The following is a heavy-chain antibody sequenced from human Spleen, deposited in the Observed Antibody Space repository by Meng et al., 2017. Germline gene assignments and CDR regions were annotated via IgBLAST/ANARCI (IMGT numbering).Heavy chain of an antibody. CDR2: IDPKSDNT. CDR3: ARDEDISAAGYLLGDF. Sequence: QVQLVQSGSELKKPGASVKVSCKASGYTVAAYWIQWVRQAPGQGLEWMGRIDPKSDNTHYAQKFQGRVTMTRDTSISTAYMELSGLRSDDTAVYYCARDEDISAAGYLLGDFWGQGTLVTVSS. J-gene: IGHJ4*02. CDR1: GYTVAAYW. V-gene: IGHV1-2*06. D-gene: IGHD6-13*01.